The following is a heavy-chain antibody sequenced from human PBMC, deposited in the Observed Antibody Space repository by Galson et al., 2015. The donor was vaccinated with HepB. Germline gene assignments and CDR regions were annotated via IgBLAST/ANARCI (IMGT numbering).Heavy chain of an antibody. CDR3: AKERPSQYISGWDSDY. Sequence: SLRLSCAASGFTVSSNYMSWVRQAPGKGLEWVSVIYSGGSTYYADSVKGRFTISRDNSKNTLCLQMNSLRAEDTAVYYCAKERPSQYISGWDSDYWGQGTLVTASS. D-gene: IGHD6-19*01. CDR2: IYSGGST. CDR1: GFTVSSNY. J-gene: IGHJ4*02. V-gene: IGHV3-53*01.